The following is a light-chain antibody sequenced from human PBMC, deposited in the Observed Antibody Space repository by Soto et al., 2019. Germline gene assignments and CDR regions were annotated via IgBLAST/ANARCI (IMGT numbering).Light chain of an antibody. CDR1: QSLTSTY. V-gene: IGKV3-20*01. Sequence: EIVLTQSPGTLSLSPGERATLSCRASQSLTSTYFAWYQQKPGQAPRLLIYGATSRATGIPDRFSGSGSGTDFTLTISRLEPDDFAVYYCQQYGSSPFTFGPGTKVDIK. CDR2: GAT. J-gene: IGKJ3*01. CDR3: QQYGSSPFT.